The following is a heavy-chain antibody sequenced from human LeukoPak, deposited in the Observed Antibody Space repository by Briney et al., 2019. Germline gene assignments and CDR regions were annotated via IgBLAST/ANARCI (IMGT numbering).Heavy chain of an antibody. J-gene: IGHJ6*02. CDR3: ARGNRGDYVYYYYGMDV. D-gene: IGHD4-17*01. CDR2: MNPNSGNT. Sequence: GASVKVSCKASGYTFTSYDINWVRQATGQGLEWMGWMNPNSGNTGYAQKFQGRVTMTRNTSISTAYMELSSLRSGDTAVYYCARGNRGDYVYYYYGMDVWGQGTTVTVSS. V-gene: IGHV1-8*01. CDR1: GYTFTSYD.